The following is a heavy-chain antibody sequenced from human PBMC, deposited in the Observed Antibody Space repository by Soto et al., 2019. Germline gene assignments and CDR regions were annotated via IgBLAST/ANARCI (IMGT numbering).Heavy chain of an antibody. CDR3: ARRVAVHGFDS. D-gene: IGHD6-19*01. J-gene: IGHJ3*02. CDR1: GGTFSSYG. CDR2: IIPLLGTA. Sequence: QVQLVQSGAEVKKPGSSVKVSCKASGGTFSSYGISWVRQAPGQGLEWMGEIIPLLGTANYAQKFQGRVTFIADTSTTIAYMELRSLRSEDTAAYYCARRVAVHGFDSWGQGTLVTVSS. V-gene: IGHV1-69*14.